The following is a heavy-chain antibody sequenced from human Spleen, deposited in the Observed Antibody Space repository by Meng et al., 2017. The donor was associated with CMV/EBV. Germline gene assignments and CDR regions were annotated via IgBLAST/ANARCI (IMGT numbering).Heavy chain of an antibody. Sequence: MGWVRQAPGKGLEWVSGINWNGGSTGYADSVKGRFTISRDNAKNSLYLQMNSLRAEDTALYYCARDRSSTSRYWTYPDYYYYGMDVWGQGTTVTVSS. CDR3: ARDRSSTSRYWTYPDYYYYGMDV. V-gene: IGHV3-20*03. J-gene: IGHJ6*02. CDR2: INWNGGST. D-gene: IGHD2-2*01.